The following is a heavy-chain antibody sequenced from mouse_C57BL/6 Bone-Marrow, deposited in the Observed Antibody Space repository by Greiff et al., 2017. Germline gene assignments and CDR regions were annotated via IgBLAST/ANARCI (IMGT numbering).Heavy chain of an antibody. Sequence: EVKLVESGGGLVQPGGSLSLSCAASGFTFTDYYMSWVRQPPGKALEWLGFIRNKANGYTTEYSASVKGRFTISRDNSQSILYLQMNALRAEDSATYYGARYEGYSYYFDYWGQGTTLTVSS. D-gene: IGHD3-1*01. J-gene: IGHJ2*01. CDR2: IRNKANGYTT. CDR1: GFTFTDYY. CDR3: ARYEGYSYYFDY. V-gene: IGHV7-3*01.